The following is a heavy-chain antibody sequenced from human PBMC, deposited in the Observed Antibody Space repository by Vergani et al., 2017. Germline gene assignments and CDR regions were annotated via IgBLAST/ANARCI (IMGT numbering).Heavy chain of an antibody. J-gene: IGHJ4*02. CDR1: GFSLSRFW. CDR3: ARDGHTMGYCSSTSCPVDY. V-gene: IGHV3-7*01. D-gene: IGHD2-2*01. CDR2: ISPDGSAT. Sequence: EVQLVESGGGLVQPGGSLRLSCAASGFSLSRFWMSWVRQAPEKGLEWVAHISPDGSATSYVDSVKGRFTISRDNSKNTLYLQMNSLRAEDTAVYYCARDGHTMGYCSSTSCPVDYWGQGTLVTVSS.